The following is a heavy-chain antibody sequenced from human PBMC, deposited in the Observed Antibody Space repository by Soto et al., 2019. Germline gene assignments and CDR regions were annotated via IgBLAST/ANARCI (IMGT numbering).Heavy chain of an antibody. J-gene: IGHJ3*02. D-gene: IGHD3-10*01. V-gene: IGHV3-23*01. CDR3: AKDQGVGYMVRGVIIHDAFDI. CDR2: ISGSGGST. Sequence: GGSLRLSCAASGFTFSSYAMSWVRQAPGKGLEWVSAISGSGGSTYYADSVKGRFTISRDNSKNTLYLQMNSLRAEDTAVYYCAKDQGVGYMVRGVIIHDAFDIWGQGTMVTVSS. CDR1: GFTFSSYA.